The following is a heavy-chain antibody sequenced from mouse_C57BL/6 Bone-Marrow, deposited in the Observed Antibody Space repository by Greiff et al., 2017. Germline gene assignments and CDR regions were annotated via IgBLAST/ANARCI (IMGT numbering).Heavy chain of an antibody. D-gene: IGHD2-4*01. Sequence: EVHLVESGGGLVQPGGSLSLSCAASGFTFTDYYMSWVRQPPGKALEWLGFIRNKANGYTTEYSASVKGRFTISRDNSQSILYLQMNALRAEDSATDYCARVGDYDGGFAYWGQGTLVTVSA. CDR3: ARVGDYDGGFAY. V-gene: IGHV7-3*01. CDR1: GFTFTDYY. CDR2: IRNKANGYTT. J-gene: IGHJ3*01.